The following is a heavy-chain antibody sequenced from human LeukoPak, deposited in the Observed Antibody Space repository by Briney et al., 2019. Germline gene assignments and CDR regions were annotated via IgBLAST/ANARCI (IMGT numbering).Heavy chain of an antibody. CDR1: GASMSSYY. V-gene: IGHV4-59*01. CDR2: IYYSGST. J-gene: IGHJ4*02. CDR3: ARRKGGGDTEFDY. D-gene: IGHD2-21*02. Sequence: SETLSLTCTVFGASMSSYYWSWIREPPGKGLEWIGYIYYSGSTNYNPSLESRVTISIDTSKNQFSLKLNSVTAADTAVYYCARRKGGGDTEFDYWGQGTLVTVSS.